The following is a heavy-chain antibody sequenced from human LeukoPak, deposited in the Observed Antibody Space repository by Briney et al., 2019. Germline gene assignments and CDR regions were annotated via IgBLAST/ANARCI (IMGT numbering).Heavy chain of an antibody. CDR3: ARGFTMVRGVIITRFGYYYYGMDV. J-gene: IGHJ6*04. Sequence: PSETLSLTCAVYGGSFSGYYWSWIRQPPGKGLEWIGEINHSGSTNYNPSLKSRVTISVDTSKNQFSLKLSSVTAADTAVYYCARGFTMVRGVIITRFGYYYYGMDVWGKGTTVTVSS. D-gene: IGHD3-10*01. CDR1: GGSFSGYY. CDR2: INHSGST. V-gene: IGHV4-34*01.